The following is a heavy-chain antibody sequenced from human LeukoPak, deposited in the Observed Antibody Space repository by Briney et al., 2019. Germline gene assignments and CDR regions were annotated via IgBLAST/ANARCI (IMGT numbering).Heavy chain of an antibody. V-gene: IGHV3-23*01. Sequence: GGSLRLSCAASGFTFSSYAMSWVRQAPGKGLEWVSAISGSGGSTYYADSVKGRFTISRDNSKNTLYLQINSLRAEDTAVYYCAKDPSTPWQLPLYYFDYWGQGTLVTVSS. CDR2: ISGSGGST. CDR1: GFTFSSYA. D-gene: IGHD2-15*01. CDR3: AKDPSTPWQLPLYYFDY. J-gene: IGHJ4*02.